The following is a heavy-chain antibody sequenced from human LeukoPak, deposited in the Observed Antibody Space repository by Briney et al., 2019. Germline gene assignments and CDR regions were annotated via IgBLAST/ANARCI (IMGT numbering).Heavy chain of an antibody. CDR1: GGSMSDYY. CDR2: IHTSGTT. J-gene: IGHJ6*02. Sequence: PSETLSLTCTVSGGSMSDYYWSFIRQSAGTGLEWLGRIHTSGTTWYNPSLKSRLTMSVDTSKNQFSLKLNSVTAADTAVYYCARGSMGGSGSYYRDYYYGMDVWGQGTTVTVSS. CDR3: ARGSMGGSGSYYRDYYYGMDV. D-gene: IGHD3-10*01. V-gene: IGHV4-4*07.